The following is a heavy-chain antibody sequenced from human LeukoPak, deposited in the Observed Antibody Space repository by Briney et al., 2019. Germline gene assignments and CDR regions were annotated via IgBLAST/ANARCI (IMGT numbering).Heavy chain of an antibody. CDR1: GGSISSYY. V-gene: IGHV4-34*01. D-gene: IGHD3-16*02. J-gene: IGHJ4*02. Sequence: SETLSLTCTVSGGSISSYYWSWIRQPPGKGLEWIGEINHSGSTNYNPSLKSRVTISVDTSKNQFSLKLSSVTAADTAVYYCARDWLDNDYVWGSYRPGYFDYWGQGTLVTVSS. CDR2: INHSGST. CDR3: ARDWLDNDYVWGSYRPGYFDY.